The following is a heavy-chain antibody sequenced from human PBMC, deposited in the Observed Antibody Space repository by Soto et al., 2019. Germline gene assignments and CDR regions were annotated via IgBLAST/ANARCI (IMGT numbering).Heavy chain of an antibody. Sequence: ASVKVSCKASGYTFTSYYMHWVRQAPGQGLEWMGIINPSGGSTSYAQKFQGRVTMTRDTSTSTVYMELSSLRSEDTAVYYCARDRVVVVVSSRTMGYWGQGTLVTVSS. CDR1: GYTFTSYY. CDR3: ARDRVVVVVSSRTMGY. D-gene: IGHD2-15*01. CDR2: INPSGGST. V-gene: IGHV1-46*03. J-gene: IGHJ4*02.